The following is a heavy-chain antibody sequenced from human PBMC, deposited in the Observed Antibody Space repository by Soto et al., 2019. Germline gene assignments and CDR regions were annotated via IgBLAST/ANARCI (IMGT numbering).Heavy chain of an antibody. Sequence: ASVKVSCKASGGTFSSYAISWVRQAPGQGLEWMGGIIPIFGTANYAQKFQGRVTITADKSTSTAYMELSSLRSEDTAVYYCARAETRSELRYFDWSKYSIHYRGQGPLVILSS. V-gene: IGHV1-69*06. J-gene: IGHJ4*02. CDR3: ARAETRSELRYFDWSKYSIHY. CDR2: IIPIFGTA. D-gene: IGHD3-9*01. CDR1: GGTFSSYA.